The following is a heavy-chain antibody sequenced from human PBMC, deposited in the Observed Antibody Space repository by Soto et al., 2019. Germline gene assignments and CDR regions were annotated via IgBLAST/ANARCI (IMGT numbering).Heavy chain of an antibody. CDR3: ARRYSSSSGSYYGVDV. J-gene: IGHJ6*02. CDR1: GYRFTSYW. CDR2: IYPGDSDT. D-gene: IGHD6-6*01. V-gene: IGHV5-51*01. Sequence: XGSLKISCKACGYRFTSYWIGWVRQMPGKGLEWMGIIYPGDSDTRYSPSFQGQVTISAYKSISTAYLQWSSLKASDTAMYYCARRYSSSSGSYYGVDVWGQGTTVTGSS.